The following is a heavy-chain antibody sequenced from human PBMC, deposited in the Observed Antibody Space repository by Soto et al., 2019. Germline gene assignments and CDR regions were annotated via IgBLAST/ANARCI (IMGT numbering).Heavy chain of an antibody. CDR2: IYYSGST. J-gene: IGHJ4*02. CDR1: GGSISSYY. D-gene: IGHD1-26*01. Sequence: PSETLSLTCTVSGGSISSYYWSWIRQPPGKGLEWIGYIYYSGSTNYNPSLKSRVTISVDTSKNQFSLKLSSVTAADTAVYYCAKTLFTYSGSYFYYWGQGTLVTVS. V-gene: IGHV4-59*01. CDR3: AKTLFTYSGSYFYY.